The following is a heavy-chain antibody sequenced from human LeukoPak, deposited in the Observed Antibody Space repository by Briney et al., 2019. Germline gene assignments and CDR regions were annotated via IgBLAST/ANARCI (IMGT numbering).Heavy chain of an antibody. V-gene: IGHV3-30*02. CDR1: GFTFSSYG. D-gene: IGHD1-26*01. CDR3: AKDRPVGIVGAAAGFDY. Sequence: PGGSLRLSCAASGFTFSSYGMHWVRQAPGKGLEWVTFIRYDGSHKYYADSVKGRFTISRDNSKNTLYLQMNSLRVEDTAVYYCAKDRPVGIVGAAAGFDYWGQGTLVTVSS. CDR2: IRYDGSHK. J-gene: IGHJ4*02.